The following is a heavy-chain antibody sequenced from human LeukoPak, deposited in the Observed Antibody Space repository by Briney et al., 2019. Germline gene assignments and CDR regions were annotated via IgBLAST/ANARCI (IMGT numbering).Heavy chain of an antibody. J-gene: IGHJ3*02. D-gene: IGHD4-23*01. V-gene: IGHV3-74*01. CDR2: IGTDGSST. Sequence: PGGSLRLSCAASGFTFSSYWMHWVRQVPGKGLVWVSRIGTDGSSTTYADYVKGRFSISRDNAKYTLYLQMNSLRAEDTAVYYCARDKYGGNSNAFDIWGQGTLVTVSS. CDR1: GFTFSSYW. CDR3: ARDKYGGNSNAFDI.